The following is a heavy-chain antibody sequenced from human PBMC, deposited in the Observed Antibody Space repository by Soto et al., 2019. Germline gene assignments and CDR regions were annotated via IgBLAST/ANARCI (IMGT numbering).Heavy chain of an antibody. Sequence: GASVKVSCKASGGTFSSYAISWVRQAPGQGLEWMGGIIPIFGTANYAQKFQGRVTITADESTSTAYMELSSLRSEDTAVYYCARMPSGYYDSSGYYQVYWGQGTLVTVSS. D-gene: IGHD3-22*01. J-gene: IGHJ4*02. CDR3: ARMPSGYYDSSGYYQVY. CDR1: GGTFSSYA. CDR2: IIPIFGTA. V-gene: IGHV1-69*13.